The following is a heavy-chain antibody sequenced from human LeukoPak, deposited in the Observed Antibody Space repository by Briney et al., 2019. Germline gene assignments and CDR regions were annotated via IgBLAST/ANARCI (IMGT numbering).Heavy chain of an antibody. J-gene: IGHJ3*02. CDR2: INPSGGGT. CDR1: GYTLTSYY. Sequence: ASVKVSCKASGYTLTSYYMHWVRQAPGQGHEWMGIINPSGGGTIYAQKFQGRVTMTRDMSTSTVYMELSSRRSDDTAVYYCARSGISSSGQGGWQAFHIWGQGTLVTLSS. D-gene: IGHD6-13*01. V-gene: IGHV1-46*01. CDR3: ARSGISSSGQGGWQAFHI.